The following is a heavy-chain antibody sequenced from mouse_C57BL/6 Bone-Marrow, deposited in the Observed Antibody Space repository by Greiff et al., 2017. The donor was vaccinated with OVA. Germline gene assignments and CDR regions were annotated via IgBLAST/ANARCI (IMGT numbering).Heavy chain of an antibody. D-gene: IGHD2-4*01. Sequence: EVKLMESGGGLVKPGGSLKLSCAASGFTFSDYGMHWVRQAPEKGLEWVAYISSGSSTIYYADTVKGRFTISRDNAKNTLFLQMTSLRSEDTAMYYCARPDDYDLDYWGQGTTLTVSS. J-gene: IGHJ2*01. CDR2: ISSGSSTI. CDR3: ARPDDYDLDY. V-gene: IGHV5-17*01. CDR1: GFTFSDYG.